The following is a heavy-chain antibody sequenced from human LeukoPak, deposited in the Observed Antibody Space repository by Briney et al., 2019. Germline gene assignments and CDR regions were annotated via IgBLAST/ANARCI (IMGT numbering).Heavy chain of an antibody. D-gene: IGHD1-7*01. Sequence: SETLSLTCTVSGGSISSSSYYWGWIRQPPGKGLEWIGNIYYDRSTYYNPSLKSRVTISVDTSKNQFSLKLNSVTAADTAVYYCARTGKTLLNYDFDYWGQGTLVTVSS. V-gene: IGHV4-39*07. CDR1: GGSISSSSYY. CDR3: ARTGKTLLNYDFDY. J-gene: IGHJ4*02. CDR2: IYYDRST.